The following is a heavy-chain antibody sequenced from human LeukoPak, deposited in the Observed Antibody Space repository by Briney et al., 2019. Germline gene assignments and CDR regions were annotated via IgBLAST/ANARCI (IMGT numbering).Heavy chain of an antibody. D-gene: IGHD6-13*01. V-gene: IGHV3-30*02. CDR2: IRYDGSNK. Sequence: GESLRLSCAASGFTFSSYDIHWVRQAPGKGLEWVAFIRYDGSNKYYADSVRGRFTISRDNSKNTLYLHMSSLTAEDTGLYYCARDATTAVGWVYMDVWGKGTTVTISS. J-gene: IGHJ6*03. CDR1: GFTFSSYD. CDR3: ARDATTAVGWVYMDV.